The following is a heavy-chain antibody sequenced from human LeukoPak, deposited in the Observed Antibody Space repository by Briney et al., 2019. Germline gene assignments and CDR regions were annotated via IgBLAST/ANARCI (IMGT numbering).Heavy chain of an antibody. V-gene: IGHV4-39*01. Sequence: SETLSLTCAVSGGSIRISHHYWGWIRQPPGKGLEWIGTIYSSGSTYYNPSLRTRLTVSVDTSKNQFSLKLTSVTAADTAVYYCARVFRSTGYYSNPKSGSFDLWGQGTLVTVSS. CDR3: ARVFRSTGYYSNPKSGSFDL. CDR1: GGSIRISHHY. D-gene: IGHD3-9*01. J-gene: IGHJ5*02. CDR2: IYSSGST.